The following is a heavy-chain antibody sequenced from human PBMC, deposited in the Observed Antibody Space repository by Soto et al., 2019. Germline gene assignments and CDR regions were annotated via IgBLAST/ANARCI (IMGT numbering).Heavy chain of an antibody. CDR3: ARGPYDAFDI. CDR2: IYYSGST. V-gene: IGHV4-59*01. CDR1: GGSIGRSY. Sequence: SETLSLTCAVSGGSIGRSYWSWIRQPPGKGLQWIGYIYYSGSTYYNPSLKSRVTMSVDTSKIQFSLRLRSVTAADTAVYYCARGPYDAFDIWGQGTMVTVSS. J-gene: IGHJ3*02.